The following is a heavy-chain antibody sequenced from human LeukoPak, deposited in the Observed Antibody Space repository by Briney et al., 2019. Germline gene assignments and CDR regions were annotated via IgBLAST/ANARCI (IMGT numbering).Heavy chain of an antibody. CDR2: ISWNSGSI. D-gene: IGHD1-1*01. V-gene: IGHV3-9*01. J-gene: IGHJ3*02. CDR3: AKRVRYASAFDI. Sequence: GGSLRLSCAASGFTFSSYAMSWVRQAPGKGLEWVSGISWNSGSIGYADSVKGRLTISRDNAKNSLYLQMNSLRAEDTALYYCAKRVRYASAFDIWGQGTMVTVSS. CDR1: GFTFSSYA.